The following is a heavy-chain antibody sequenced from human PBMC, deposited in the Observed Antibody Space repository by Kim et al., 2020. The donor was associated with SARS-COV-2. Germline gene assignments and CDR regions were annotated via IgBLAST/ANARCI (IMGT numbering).Heavy chain of an antibody. D-gene: IGHD3-16*01. Sequence: GGSLRLSCAASGFTFSNSAMHWVRQAPGKGLEWVAVIWYDGSNERYEDSVRGRFIISRDNSKNTLFLQMNSLRVDDSAVYHCAKDRGLTPESLGYWGQGTLVTVSS. CDR1: GFTFSNSA. V-gene: IGHV3-33*06. CDR3: AKDRGLTPESLGY. CDR2: IWYDGSNE. J-gene: IGHJ4*02.